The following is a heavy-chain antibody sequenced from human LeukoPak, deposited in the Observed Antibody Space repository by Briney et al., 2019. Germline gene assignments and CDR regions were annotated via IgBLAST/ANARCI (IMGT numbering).Heavy chain of an antibody. Sequence: ASVKVSCKASGYTFTNYDINWVRQAPGQGLEWMGRINPNSGGTNYAQKFQGRVTMTRDTSISTAYMELSRLRSDDTAVYYCARARIVVVPASSWFDPWGQGTLVTVSS. V-gene: IGHV1-2*06. CDR3: ARARIVVVPASSWFDP. J-gene: IGHJ5*02. D-gene: IGHD2-2*01. CDR2: INPNSGGT. CDR1: GYTFTNYD.